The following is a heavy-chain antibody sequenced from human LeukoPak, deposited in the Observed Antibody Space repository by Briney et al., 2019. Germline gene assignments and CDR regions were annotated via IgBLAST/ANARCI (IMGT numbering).Heavy chain of an antibody. D-gene: IGHD3-22*01. V-gene: IGHV3-23*01. CDR3: ARIRFYYDSSFDYWYFDL. CDR2: IPASSGGT. CDR1: GFPFSSYA. Sequence: PGGSLRLSCAASGFPFSSYAMGWVRQAPRKGLEWVSAIPASSGGTYYADSVKGRFTISRDNSKNTLYLQINSLRAEDAAIYYCARIRFYYDSSFDYWYFDLWGRGTLVTVSS. J-gene: IGHJ2*01.